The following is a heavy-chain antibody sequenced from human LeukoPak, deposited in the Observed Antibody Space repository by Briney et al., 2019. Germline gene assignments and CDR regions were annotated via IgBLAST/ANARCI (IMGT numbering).Heavy chain of an antibody. CDR3: ARQSYYDSSGYRADDY. V-gene: IGHV5-51*01. J-gene: IGHJ4*02. CDR2: IYPGDSDT. CDR1: GYSFTSYW. Sequence: GESLKISCKGSGYSFTSYWIGWVRQMPGKGLEWMGIIYPGDSDTRYSPSFQGQVTISADKSISTAHLQWSSLKASDTAMYYCARQSYYDSSGYRADDYWGQGTLVTVSS. D-gene: IGHD3-22*01.